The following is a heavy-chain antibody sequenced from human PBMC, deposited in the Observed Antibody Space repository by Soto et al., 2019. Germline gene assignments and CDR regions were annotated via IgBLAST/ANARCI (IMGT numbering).Heavy chain of an antibody. Sequence: SVKVSCKASGGTFSSYAISWVRQAPGQGLEWMGGIIPIFGTANYARKFQGRVTITADESTSTAYMELRSLRSDDTAVYYCARAGDIVVVVAATLGAFDIWGQGTMVTVSS. V-gene: IGHV1-69*13. J-gene: IGHJ3*02. D-gene: IGHD2-15*01. CDR2: IIPIFGTA. CDR1: GGTFSSYA. CDR3: ARAGDIVVVVAATLGAFDI.